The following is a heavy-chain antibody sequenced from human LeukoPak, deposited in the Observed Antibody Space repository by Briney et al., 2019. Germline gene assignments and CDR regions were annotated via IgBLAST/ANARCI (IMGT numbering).Heavy chain of an antibody. CDR3: ARDGIVVVPAAPPEWESYDILTGQPTSSFDY. Sequence: PGGSLRLSCAASGFTFSSYWMSWVRQAPGKGLEWVANIKQDGSEKYYVDSVRGRFTISRDNAKNSLYLQMNSLRAEDTAVYYCARDGIVVVPAAPPEWESYDILTGQPTSSFDYWGQGTLVTVSS. CDR1: GFTFSSYW. V-gene: IGHV3-7*01. J-gene: IGHJ4*02. CDR2: IKQDGSEK. D-gene: IGHD2-2*01.